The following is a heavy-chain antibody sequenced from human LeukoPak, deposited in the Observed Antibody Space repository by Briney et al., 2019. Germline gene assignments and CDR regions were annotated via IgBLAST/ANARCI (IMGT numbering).Heavy chain of an antibody. CDR3: EREAGRVFDY. CDR2: IYYSGST. CDR1: GGSISNYY. V-gene: IGHV4-59*01. D-gene: IGHD3-16*01. Sequence: SETLSLTCSVSGGSISNYYWSWIRQPPGKGLEWIGYIYYSGSTNYNPSLKSRVTISVDTSKNQLSLKLTSVTAADTAVYYCEREAGRVFDYWGQGTLVTVSS. J-gene: IGHJ4*02.